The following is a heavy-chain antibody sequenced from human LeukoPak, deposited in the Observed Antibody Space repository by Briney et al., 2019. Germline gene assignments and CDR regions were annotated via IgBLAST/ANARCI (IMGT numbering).Heavy chain of an antibody. V-gene: IGHV3-21*01. CDR3: ARVGSRRTTALDY. D-gene: IGHD4-17*01. J-gene: IGHJ4*02. Sequence: GGSLRLSCAASGFTFSSYSMNWVRQAPGKGLEWVSSISSSSSYIYYADSVKGRFTISRDNAKNSLYLQMNSLRAEDTAVYYCARVGSRRTTALDYWGQGTLVTASS. CDR2: ISSSSSYI. CDR1: GFTFSSYS.